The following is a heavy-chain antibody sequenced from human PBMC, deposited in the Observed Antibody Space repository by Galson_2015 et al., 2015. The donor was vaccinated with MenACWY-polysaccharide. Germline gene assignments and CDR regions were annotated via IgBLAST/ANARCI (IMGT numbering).Heavy chain of an antibody. V-gene: IGHV3-74*01. CDR3: ARGGDGYGNFDY. CDR1: ELTFSGYW. CDR2: INGAGSTT. D-gene: IGHD5-24*01. Sequence: SLRLSCAASELTFSGYWMHWVRQAPGKGLVWVSSINGAGSTTSCADSVKGRFTISRENAQHMLYLQMNSLRAEDTAVYYCARGGDGYGNFDYWSQGILLTVSS. J-gene: IGHJ4*02.